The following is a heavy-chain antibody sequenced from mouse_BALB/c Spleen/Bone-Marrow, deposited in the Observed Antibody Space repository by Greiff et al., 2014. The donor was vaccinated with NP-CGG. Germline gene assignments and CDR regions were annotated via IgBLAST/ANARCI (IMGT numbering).Heavy chain of an antibody. Sequence: LQQSGSELVRPGASVKLSCKASGYTFTSYWMHWVKQRPGQGLEWIGNIYPGSGSTNYDEKFKSKATLTVDPSSSTAYMQLSSLTSEDSAVYYCTREGPTGTGGDYWGQGTTLTVSS. D-gene: IGHD4-1*02. CDR3: TREGPTGTGGDY. CDR2: IYPGSGST. CDR1: GYTFTSYW. J-gene: IGHJ2*01. V-gene: IGHV1S22*01.